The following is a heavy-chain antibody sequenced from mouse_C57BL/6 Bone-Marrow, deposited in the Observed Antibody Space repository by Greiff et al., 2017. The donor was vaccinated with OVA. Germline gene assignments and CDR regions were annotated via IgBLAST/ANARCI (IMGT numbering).Heavy chain of an antibody. CDR3: AREGITTVRAWFAY. CDR1: GFTFSSYA. V-gene: IGHV5-4*01. Sequence: EVHLVESGGGLVKPGGSLKLSCAASGFTFSSYAMSWVRQTPAKRLEWVATISDGGSYTYYPDNVKGRFTISRDNAKNNLYLQMSHLKSEDTAMYYCAREGITTVRAWFAYWGQGTLVTVSA. CDR2: ISDGGSYT. J-gene: IGHJ3*01. D-gene: IGHD1-1*01.